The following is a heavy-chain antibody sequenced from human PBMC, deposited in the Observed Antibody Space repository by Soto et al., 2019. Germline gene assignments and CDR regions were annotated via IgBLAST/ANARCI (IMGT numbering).Heavy chain of an antibody. CDR1: AFSLSTGGVG. CDR3: IQSRCGGDCLQSYASYYSYGMDV. D-gene: IGHD2-21*02. V-gene: IGHV2-5*01. Sequence: QITLKESGPTLVKPTQTLTLTCTFSAFSLSTGGVGVGWIRQPPGKALEWLARIYWYDDKRYSPSLRSRLTITKDTSKNQVVLTMTNMDPVDTATYYCIQSRCGGDCLQSYASYYSYGMDVWGQGTTVTVSS. J-gene: IGHJ6*02. CDR2: IYWYDDK.